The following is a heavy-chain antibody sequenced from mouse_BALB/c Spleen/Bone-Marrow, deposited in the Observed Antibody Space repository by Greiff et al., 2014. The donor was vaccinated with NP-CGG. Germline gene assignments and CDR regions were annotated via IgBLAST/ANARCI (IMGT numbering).Heavy chain of an antibody. CDR3: ARGATALDY. J-gene: IGHJ2*01. D-gene: IGHD1-2*01. CDR1: GYTFTSSW. CDR2: IHPNSGNT. V-gene: IGHV1S130*01. Sequence: GSVLVRPGASVKLSCKASGYTFTSSWMHWAKQRPGQGLEWIGEIHPNSGNTNYNEKFKGKATLTVDTSSSTAYVDLSSLTSEDSAVYYCARGATALDYWGQGTTLTVSS.